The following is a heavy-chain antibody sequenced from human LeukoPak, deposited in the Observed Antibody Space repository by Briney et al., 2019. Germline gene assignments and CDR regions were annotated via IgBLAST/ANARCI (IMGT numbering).Heavy chain of an antibody. CDR1: GGSISSYY. Sequence: SETLSLTCTVSGGSISSYYWSWIRQPAGQGLEWIGRIYTSGSTNYNPSLKSRDTISVDTSKNQFSLKLSSVTAADTAVYYCARGRAAAGGDYWGQGTLVTVSS. J-gene: IGHJ4*02. V-gene: IGHV4-4*07. CDR3: ARGRAAAGGDY. CDR2: IYTSGST. D-gene: IGHD6-13*01.